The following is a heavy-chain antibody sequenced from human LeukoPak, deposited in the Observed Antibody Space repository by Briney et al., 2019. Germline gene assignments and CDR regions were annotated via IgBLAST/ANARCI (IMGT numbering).Heavy chain of an antibody. J-gene: IGHJ3*02. CDR2: IYDSGST. D-gene: IGHD2-15*01. V-gene: IGHV4-39*01. CDR3: ARGGYCSGGSCEGEYAFDI. Sequence: PAETLSLTCTVSGGSISSSSYYWGWIRQPPGKGLDWISSIYDSGSTYYNPTLKSRVTISVDTSKNQFSLKLSSVTAADTAVYYCARGGYCSGGSCEGEYAFDIWGQGTMVTASS. CDR1: GGSISSSSYY.